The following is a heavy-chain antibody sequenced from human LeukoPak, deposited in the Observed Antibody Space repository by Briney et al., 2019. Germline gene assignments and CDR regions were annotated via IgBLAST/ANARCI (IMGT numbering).Heavy chain of an antibody. Sequence: PSETLSHTCTVSADSISNYYWTWLRQPPGKGLEWIGYIYNSGSTNYNTSPKSRVTISMDTSKNQFSLKLSSVTAADTAVYYCAAEFSNEQWLDWDYWGQGTLVTVSS. D-gene: IGHD6-19*01. J-gene: IGHJ4*02. CDR1: ADSISNYY. V-gene: IGHV4-59*01. CDR3: AAEFSNEQWLDWDY. CDR2: IYNSGST.